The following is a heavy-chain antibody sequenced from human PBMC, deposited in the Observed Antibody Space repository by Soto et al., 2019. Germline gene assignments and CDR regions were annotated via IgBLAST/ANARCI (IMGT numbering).Heavy chain of an antibody. Sequence: GGSLRLSCAASGFTFSSYSMNWVRQAPGKGLEWVSSISSSSSYIYYADSVKGRFTISRDNAKNSLYLQMNSLRAEDTAVYYCARAFNWNYEPHFDYWGQGSLVTVSS. CDR3: ARAFNWNYEPHFDY. J-gene: IGHJ4*02. CDR1: GFTFSSYS. V-gene: IGHV3-21*01. D-gene: IGHD1-7*01. CDR2: ISSSSSYI.